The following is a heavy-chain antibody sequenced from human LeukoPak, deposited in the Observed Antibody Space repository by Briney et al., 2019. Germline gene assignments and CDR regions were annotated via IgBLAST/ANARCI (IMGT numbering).Heavy chain of an antibody. CDR1: GFTFSSYA. J-gene: IGHJ6*02. CDR3: AISDLVVVTAYGMDV. Sequence: GGSLRLSCAASGFTFSSYAMSWVRQAPGKGLEWVSAISGSGGSTYYADSVKGRFTISRDNSKNTLYLQMNSLRAEDTAVYYCAISDLVVVTAYGMDVWGQGTTVTVSS. V-gene: IGHV3-23*01. CDR2: ISGSGGST. D-gene: IGHD2-21*02.